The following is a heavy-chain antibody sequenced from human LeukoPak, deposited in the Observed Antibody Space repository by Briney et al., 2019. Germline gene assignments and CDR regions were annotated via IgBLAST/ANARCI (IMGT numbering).Heavy chain of an antibody. V-gene: IGHV1-2*02. D-gene: IGHD3-10*01. CDR2: INPNSGGT. CDR3: AILSFRGGDNWFDP. Sequence: ASVKVSCKASGYTFTGYYMHWVRQAPGQGLEWMGWINPNSGGTNYAQKFQGRVTMTRDTSISTAYMELSRLRSEDTAVYYCAILSFRGGDNWFDPWGQGTLVTVSS. J-gene: IGHJ5*02. CDR1: GYTFTGYY.